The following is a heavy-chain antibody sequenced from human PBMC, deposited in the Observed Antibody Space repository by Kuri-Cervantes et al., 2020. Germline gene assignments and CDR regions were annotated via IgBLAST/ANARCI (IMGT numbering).Heavy chain of an antibody. CDR2: MNEDGSQK. Sequence: ETLSLTCAASGFTFSTYWMSWVRQAPGKGLEWVANMNEDGSQKYYVDSVKGRFTISRDNAKNSLYLQMNSLRVEDTAVYYCARYPGIAVAGTGGLDYWGQGTLVTVSS. J-gene: IGHJ4*02. CDR3: ARYPGIAVAGTGGLDY. V-gene: IGHV3-7*01. CDR1: GFTFSTYW. D-gene: IGHD6-19*01.